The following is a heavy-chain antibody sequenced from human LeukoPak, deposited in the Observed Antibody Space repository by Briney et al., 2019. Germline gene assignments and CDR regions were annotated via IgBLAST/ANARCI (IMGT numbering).Heavy chain of an antibody. D-gene: IGHD3-10*01. CDR3: ARVTMVRGVILHDAFDI. CDR1: GGTFSSYA. V-gene: IGHV1-69*05. CDR2: IIPIFGKA. Sequence: GASVKISCKASGGTFSSYAISWVRQAPGQGHEWMGGIIPIFGKANYAQKFKGRVTIIMDESISSAYMELSIIRFVDTELYYCARVTMVRGVILHDAFDIWGQVTMVTVSS. J-gene: IGHJ3*02.